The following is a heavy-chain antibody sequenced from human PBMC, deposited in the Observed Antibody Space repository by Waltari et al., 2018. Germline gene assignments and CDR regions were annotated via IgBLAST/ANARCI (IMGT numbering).Heavy chain of an antibody. CDR3: ARRTLGVYGGNSLSFDY. CDR2: IYYSGST. Sequence: QLQLQESGPGLVKPSETLSLTCTVSGCSISSSSYYWGWIRQPPGKGLEWIGSIYYSGSTYYNPSLKSRVTISVDTSKNQFSLKLSSVTAADTAVYYCARRTLGVYGGNSLSFDYWGQGTLVTVSS. V-gene: IGHV4-39*01. J-gene: IGHJ4*02. D-gene: IGHD4-17*01. CDR1: GCSISSSSYY.